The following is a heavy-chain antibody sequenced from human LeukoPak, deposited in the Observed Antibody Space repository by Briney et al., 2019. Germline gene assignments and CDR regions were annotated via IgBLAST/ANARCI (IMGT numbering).Heavy chain of an antibody. CDR2: INWNGGST. D-gene: IGHD6-13*01. Sequence: GGSLRLSCAASGFTFDDYGMSWVRQAPGKGLEWVSGINWNGGSTGYADSVKGRFTISRDNAKNTLFLQMNSLRAEDTAVYYCARRRLPAADPWYFDLWGRGTLVTVSS. V-gene: IGHV3-20*04. J-gene: IGHJ2*01. CDR3: ARRRLPAADPWYFDL. CDR1: GFTFDDYG.